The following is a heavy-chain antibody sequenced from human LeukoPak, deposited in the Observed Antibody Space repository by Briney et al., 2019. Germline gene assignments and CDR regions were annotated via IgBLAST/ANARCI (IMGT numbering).Heavy chain of an antibody. CDR2: INHSGST. V-gene: IGHV4-34*01. D-gene: IGHD5-18*01. CDR3: ARQTRYNYGSAFDF. J-gene: IGHJ4*02. CDR1: GGSFSGYY. Sequence: PSGTLSLTCAVYGGSFSGYYWSWIRQPPGKGLEWIGEINHSGSTNYNPPLKSRVTMSVSTSKNQFSLSLSSVTAADTAVYYCARQTRYNYGSAFDFWGQGALVTLSS.